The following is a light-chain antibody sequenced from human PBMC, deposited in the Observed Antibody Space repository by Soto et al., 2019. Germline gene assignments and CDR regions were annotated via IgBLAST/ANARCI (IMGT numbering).Light chain of an antibody. CDR2: GAS. Sequence: EIVITQSPATLSVSPVERATLSCRASQRVSNDFAWYQQKPGQAPRLLIYGASTRAPGVPARFSGSGSGTEFTLTISGLQSEDFATYYCQQYYSYPTFGQGTRLEIK. J-gene: IGKJ5*01. CDR1: QRVSND. CDR3: QQYYSYPT. V-gene: IGKV3-15*01.